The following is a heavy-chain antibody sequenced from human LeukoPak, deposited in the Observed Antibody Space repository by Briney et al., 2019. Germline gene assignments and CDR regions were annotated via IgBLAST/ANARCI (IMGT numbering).Heavy chain of an antibody. V-gene: IGHV4-34*01. D-gene: IGHD1-26*01. Sequence: SETLSLTCAVYGGSFSGYYWSWIRQPPGKGLEWIGEINHSGSTNYNPSLKSRVTISVDTSKNQFSLKLSSVTAADTAVYYCAREVGATSRVGYFDYWGQGTLVTVSS. CDR3: AREVGATSRVGYFDY. J-gene: IGHJ4*02. CDR2: INHSGST. CDR1: GGSFSGYY.